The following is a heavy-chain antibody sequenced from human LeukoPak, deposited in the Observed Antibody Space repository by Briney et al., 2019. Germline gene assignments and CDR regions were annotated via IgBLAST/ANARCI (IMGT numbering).Heavy chain of an antibody. CDR2: ISRQSGAST. J-gene: IGHJ5*02. D-gene: IGHD1-1*01. CDR3: SKKGQNDDPGKPA. Sequence: GGSLRLSCAASGFTFSSFDMYWVRQAPGKGLECVASISRQSGASTYYAASVEGRFTISRDNSRSTLYLEMNSLRVDDTAVYYCSKKGQNDDPGKPAWGQGTLVTVSS. V-gene: IGHV3-23*01. CDR1: GFTFSSFD.